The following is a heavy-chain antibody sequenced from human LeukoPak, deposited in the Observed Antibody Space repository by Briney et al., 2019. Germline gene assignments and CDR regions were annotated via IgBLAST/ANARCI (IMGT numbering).Heavy chain of an antibody. CDR1: GFTFSSYA. D-gene: IGHD2-2*01. J-gene: IGHJ4*02. Sequence: GGSLRLSCAASGFTFSSYAMSWVRQAPGKGLEWVSAISGSGGSTYYADSVKGRFTISRDNSKNTLYLQMNSLRAEDTAVYYCARADCSSTSCYELDYWGQGTLVTVSS. CDR2: ISGSGGST. V-gene: IGHV3-23*01. CDR3: ARADCSSTSCYELDY.